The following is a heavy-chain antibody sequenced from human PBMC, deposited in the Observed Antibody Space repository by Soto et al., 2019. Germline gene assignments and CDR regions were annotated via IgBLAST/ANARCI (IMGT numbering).Heavy chain of an antibody. V-gene: IGHV1-69*06. J-gene: IGHJ3*02. CDR3: ARAAYYYDSSGYYFAFDI. CDR2: IIPIFGTA. CDR1: GGTFSSYA. Sequence: SVKVSCKASGGTFSSYAISWVRQAPGQGLEWMGGIIPIFGTANYAQKFQGRVTITADKSTSTAYMELSSLRSEDTAVYYCARAAYYYDSSGYYFAFDIWGQGTMVTVSS. D-gene: IGHD3-22*01.